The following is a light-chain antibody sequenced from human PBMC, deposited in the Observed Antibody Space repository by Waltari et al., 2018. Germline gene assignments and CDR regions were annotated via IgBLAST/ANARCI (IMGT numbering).Light chain of an antibody. CDR3: QPYDTLPPIT. V-gene: IGKV1-33*01. CDR2: DVS. J-gene: IGKJ5*01. Sequence: DIQMTQSPSSLSVSVGDRVTITCQASQDINNYLNWWQQKPGKAPKLLIYDVSNLDTGVPSRFSGSGSGTEFLFTINSLQPEDIATYYCQPYDTLPPITFGQGTRLEIK. CDR1: QDINNY.